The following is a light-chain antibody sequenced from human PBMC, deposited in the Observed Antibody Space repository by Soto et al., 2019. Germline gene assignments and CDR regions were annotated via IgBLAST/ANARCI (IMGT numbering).Light chain of an antibody. V-gene: IGKV1-33*01. CDR3: QQYDELPYT. J-gene: IGKJ2*01. Sequence: DIQMTQSPSSLSASVGDRVTIACQASEDINNYLSWFQQKPGKAPKLLIYDASKLEAGVPSRFSGSGSGADFTFTIRSLQAEDIATYFCQQYDELPYTFGQGTKLEIK. CDR1: EDINNY. CDR2: DAS.